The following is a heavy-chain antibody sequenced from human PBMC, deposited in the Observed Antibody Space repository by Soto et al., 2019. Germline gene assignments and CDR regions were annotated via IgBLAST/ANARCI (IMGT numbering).Heavy chain of an antibody. CDR2: IYYSGST. Sequence: SDTLSLTCTVSGGSVSSGSYYWSWIRQPPGKGLEWIGYIYYSGSTNYNPSLKSRVTISVDTSKNQFSLKLSSVTAADTAVYDCAREAIPMIPDDSGPGSLVTVSS. CDR1: GGSVSSGSYY. CDR3: AREAIPMIPDD. J-gene: IGHJ4*02. D-gene: IGHD3-22*01. V-gene: IGHV4-61*01.